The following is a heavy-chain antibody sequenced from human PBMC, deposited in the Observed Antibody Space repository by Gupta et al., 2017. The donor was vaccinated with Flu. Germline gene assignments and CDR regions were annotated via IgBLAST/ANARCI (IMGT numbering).Heavy chain of an antibody. J-gene: IGHJ3*02. CDR3: ARELHLLNIAVAGTHREGPLKELLSGAFDI. D-gene: IGHD6-19*01. V-gene: IGHV3-74*01. Sequence: EVQLVESGGGLVQPGGSLRLSCAASGLTFSRSWINWVRHAPGKGLVWVSRIKSDGSSTSYADSVKGRFTISRDNAKNTLYLQMNSLRAEDTAVYYCARELHLLNIAVAGTHREGPLKELLSGAFDIWGQGTMITVSS. CDR2: IKSDGSST. CDR1: GLTFSRSW.